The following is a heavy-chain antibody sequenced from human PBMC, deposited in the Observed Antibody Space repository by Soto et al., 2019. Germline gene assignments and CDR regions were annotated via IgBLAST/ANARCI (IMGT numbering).Heavy chain of an antibody. Sequence: SETLSLTCTVSGGSISSGGYYWSWIRQHPGKGLEWIGYIYYSGSTYYNPSLKSRVTISVDTSKNQFSLKLSSVTAADTAVYYCARQVVATDNWFDPWGQGTLVTVSS. D-gene: IGHD2-15*01. V-gene: IGHV4-31*03. J-gene: IGHJ5*02. CDR2: IYYSGST. CDR1: GGSISSGGYY. CDR3: ARQVVATDNWFDP.